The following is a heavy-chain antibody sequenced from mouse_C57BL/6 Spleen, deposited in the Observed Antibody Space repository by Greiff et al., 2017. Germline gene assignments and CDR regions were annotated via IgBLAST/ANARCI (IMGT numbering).Heavy chain of an antibody. Sequence: QVQLQQSGAELVRPGTSVKVSCKASGYAFTNYLIEWVKQRPGQGLEWIGVINPGSGGTNYNEKFKGKATLTADKSSSTAYMQLSSLTSEDSAVYFCARYGDYGPGAHFDDWGTGTTVTVSS. V-gene: IGHV1-54*01. CDR3: ARYGDYGPGAHFDD. J-gene: IGHJ1*03. CDR2: INPGSGGT. CDR1: GYAFTNYL. D-gene: IGHD2-13*01.